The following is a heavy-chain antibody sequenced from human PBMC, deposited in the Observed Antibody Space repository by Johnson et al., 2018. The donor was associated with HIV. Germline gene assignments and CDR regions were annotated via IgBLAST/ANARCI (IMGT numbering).Heavy chain of an antibody. J-gene: IGHJ3*02. CDR1: GFSFRSHA. V-gene: IGHV3-30*04. CDR2: ISYDGSDK. Sequence: QVQLVESGGGVVQPGRSLRLSCAASGFSFRSHAMHWVRQAPGKGLEWVAVISYDGSDKYYADSVKGRFTISRDSSKNTLYLQMNSLRAEDTAVYYCAKDGGSYGNGFDIWGQGTMVTVSS. D-gene: IGHD1-26*01. CDR3: AKDGGSYGNGFDI.